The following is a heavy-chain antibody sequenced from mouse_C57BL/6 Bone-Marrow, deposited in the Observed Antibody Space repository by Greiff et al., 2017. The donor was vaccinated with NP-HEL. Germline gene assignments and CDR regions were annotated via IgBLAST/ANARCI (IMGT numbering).Heavy chain of an antibody. CDR3: ASITTVVPFDY. J-gene: IGHJ2*01. CDR2: IYPGSGST. CDR1: GYTFTSYW. Sequence: VKLQQPGAELVKPGASVKMSCKASGYTFTSYWITWVKPRPGQGLEWIGDIYPGSGSTNYNEKFKSKATLTVDTSSSTAYMQLSSLTSEDSAVYYCASITTVVPFDYWGQGTTLTVSS. V-gene: IGHV1-55*01. D-gene: IGHD1-1*01.